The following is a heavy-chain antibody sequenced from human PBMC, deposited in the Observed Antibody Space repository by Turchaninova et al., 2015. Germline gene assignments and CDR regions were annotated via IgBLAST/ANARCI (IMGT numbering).Heavy chain of an antibody. V-gene: IGHV3-15*01. D-gene: IGHD1-14*01. Sequence: VDSWGGVVKPGESLRLSCAASGFTFSNAAMTWVRQAPGKGLEWVGRMKGRADGGTTDYAAPVQGRFSISRDDSKNMLYLHMNSLKTEDTAMYYCKRTHAFNIWGQGTMVTVSS. CDR1: GFTFSNAA. CDR2: MKGRADGGTT. J-gene: IGHJ3*02. CDR3: KRTHAFNI.